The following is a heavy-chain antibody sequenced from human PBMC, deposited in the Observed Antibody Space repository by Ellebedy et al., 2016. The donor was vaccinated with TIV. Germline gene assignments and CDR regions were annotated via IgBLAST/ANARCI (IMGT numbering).Heavy chain of an antibody. CDR3: ARLNPVEWLFHYGMDV. D-gene: IGHD3-3*01. CDR1: GGSISYHY. V-gene: IGHV4-59*11. Sequence: SETLSLTCTVSGGSISYHYWSWIRQPPGEGLEWIGYIYFSGSTSYNPALKSRVTMSVDTSKNQFSLKLSSVTAADTAVYYCARLNPVEWLFHYGMDVWGQGTTVTVSS. CDR2: IYFSGST. J-gene: IGHJ6*02.